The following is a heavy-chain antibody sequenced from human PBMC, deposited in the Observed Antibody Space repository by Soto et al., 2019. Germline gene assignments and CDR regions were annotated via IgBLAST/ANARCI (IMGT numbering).Heavy chain of an antibody. CDR1: GFTFSNAW. D-gene: IGHD1-26*01. V-gene: IGHV3-15*07. J-gene: IGHJ4*02. Sequence: GGSLRLSCAASGFTFSNAWINWVRQAPGKGLEWVGRIKSKTDGGTPDYAAPVKGRFAISRDDSKNMVYLQMNSLKTEDTGLFYFTTDSYSSIIIVRFDYWGQGTLVTVPS. CDR2: IKSKTDGGTP. CDR3: TTDSYSSIIIVRFDY.